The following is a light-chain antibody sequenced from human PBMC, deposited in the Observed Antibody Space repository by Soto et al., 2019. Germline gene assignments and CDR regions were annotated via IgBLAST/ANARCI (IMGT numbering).Light chain of an antibody. V-gene: IGKV3-15*01. J-gene: IGKJ1*01. Sequence: EIVMTQSPATLSVSPGERATLSCRASQSVSSNLAWYQQKPGQAPRHLIYGAPTRPTGIPARFSGSGSGIEFSLTISSLASADFAVYYWQHDNYWPRMFGQGTQVEIK. CDR2: GAP. CDR1: QSVSSN. CDR3: QHDNYWPRM.